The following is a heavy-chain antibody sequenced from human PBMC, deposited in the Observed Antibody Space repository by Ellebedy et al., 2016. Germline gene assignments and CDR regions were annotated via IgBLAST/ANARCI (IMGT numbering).Heavy chain of an antibody. CDR2: ISSTSSNI. V-gene: IGHV3-21*01. CDR3: AYRGLDY. J-gene: IGHJ4*02. Sequence: GESLKISXAASGFTRATYSMTWVRQAPGKGLEWVASISSTSSNIYYADSVRGRFTISRDNARHSLYLQMTSLRPEDTARYFCAYRGLDYWGQGIQVIVSS. D-gene: IGHD1-14*01. CDR1: GFTRATYS.